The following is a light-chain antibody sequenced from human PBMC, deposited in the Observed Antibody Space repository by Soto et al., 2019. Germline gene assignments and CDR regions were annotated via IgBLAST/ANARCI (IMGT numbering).Light chain of an antibody. CDR2: NND. V-gene: IGLV1-44*01. J-gene: IGLJ2*01. CDR3: EAWDDSLYGAV. CDR1: SSNIGANP. Sequence: QSVLTQPPSASGTPGQRVTLSCSGSSSNIGANPINWYQQLPGTAPKPLIYNNDQRPSGVPDRFSASKSGTSASLAISGLQSEDEADYYCEAWDDSLYGAVLGGGTKVTVL.